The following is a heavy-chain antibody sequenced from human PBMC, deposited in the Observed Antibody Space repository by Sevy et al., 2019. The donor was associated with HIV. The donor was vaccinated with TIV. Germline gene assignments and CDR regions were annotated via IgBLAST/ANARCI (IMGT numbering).Heavy chain of an antibody. V-gene: IGHV3-21*01. Sequence: GGSLRLSCAASGLTFSSYSMNWVRQAPGKGLEWVSSISSSSSYIYYADSVKGRFTISRDNAKNSLYLQMNSLRAEDTAVYYCAREGGYYDRFFDYWGQGTLVTVSS. D-gene: IGHD3-22*01. CDR2: ISSSSSYI. CDR1: GLTFSSYS. CDR3: AREGGYYDRFFDY. J-gene: IGHJ4*02.